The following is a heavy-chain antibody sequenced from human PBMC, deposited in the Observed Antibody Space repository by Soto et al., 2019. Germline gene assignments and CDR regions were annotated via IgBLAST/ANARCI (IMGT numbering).Heavy chain of an antibody. D-gene: IGHD3-3*01. CDR2: INHSGST. Sequence: LSLTFAVYGGSFSGYYWSWIRQPPGKGLEWIGEINHSGSTNYNPSLKSRVTISVDTSKNQFSLKLSSVTAADTAVYYCARGRDFWSGYYLDYWGQGTLVTVSS. V-gene: IGHV4-34*01. J-gene: IGHJ4*02. CDR3: ARGRDFWSGYYLDY. CDR1: GGSFSGYY.